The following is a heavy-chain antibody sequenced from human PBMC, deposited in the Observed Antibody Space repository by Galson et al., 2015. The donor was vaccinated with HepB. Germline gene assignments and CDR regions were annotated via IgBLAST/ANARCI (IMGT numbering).Heavy chain of an antibody. D-gene: IGHD3-22*01. CDR2: INPNSGVT. Sequence: VKVSCKASGSIFTGHYLHWVRQAPGQGLEWMGWINPNSGVTHYAQNFQGRVTMTRDTSINTAYMELSRLRSDDTAVYYCAKEGSGYSYGSFDSWGLGTLVTVSS. J-gene: IGHJ4*02. CDR3: AKEGSGYSYGSFDS. CDR1: GSIFTGHY. V-gene: IGHV1-2*02.